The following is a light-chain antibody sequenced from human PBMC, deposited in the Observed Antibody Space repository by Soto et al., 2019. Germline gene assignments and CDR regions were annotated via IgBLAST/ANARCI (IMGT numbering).Light chain of an antibody. Sequence: QAASVSGSPGQSITISCTGTSSDVGSYNLVSWYQQHPGKAPKVMIYEVSKRPSGVSNRFSGSKSGNTASLTISGLQAEDEADYYCCSYAGSSTYYVFGTGTKLTVL. CDR1: SSDVGSYNL. J-gene: IGLJ1*01. CDR3: CSYAGSSTYYV. CDR2: EVS. V-gene: IGLV2-23*02.